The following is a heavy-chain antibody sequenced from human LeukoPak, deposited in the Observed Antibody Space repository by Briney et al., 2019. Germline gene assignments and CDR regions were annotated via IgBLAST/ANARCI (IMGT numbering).Heavy chain of an antibody. D-gene: IGHD1-1*01. CDR2: ISGSGGST. J-gene: IGHJ4*01. CDR1: GFTFSSCA. Sequence: GSLRLSCAASGFTFSSCAMSWVRQAPGKGLEWVSGISGSGGSTYYADSVKGRFTTSRDNSKNSLYLQMNSLRAEDTASYYCAKDGRPDTYGIFDLWGHGTLVTVSS. CDR3: AKDGRPDTYGIFDL. V-gene: IGHV3-23*01.